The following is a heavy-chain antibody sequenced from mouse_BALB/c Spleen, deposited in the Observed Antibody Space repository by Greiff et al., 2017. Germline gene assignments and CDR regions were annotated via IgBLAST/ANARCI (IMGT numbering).Heavy chain of an antibody. V-gene: IGHV1S81*02. CDR2: INPSNGGT. J-gene: IGHJ4*01. CDR1: GYTFTSYY. CDR3: TRVASHYAMDY. Sequence: VQLQQSGAELVKPGASVKLSCKASGYTFTSYYMYWVKQRPGQGLAWIGEINPSNGGTNFNEKFKSKATLTVDKSSSTAYMQLSSLTSEDSAVYYCTRVASHYAMDYWGQGTSVTVSA.